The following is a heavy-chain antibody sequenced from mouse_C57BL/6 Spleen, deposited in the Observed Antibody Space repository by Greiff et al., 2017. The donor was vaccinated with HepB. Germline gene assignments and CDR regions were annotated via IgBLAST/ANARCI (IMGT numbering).Heavy chain of an antibody. CDR2: INPNNGGT. J-gene: IGHJ4*01. CDR1: GYTFTDYY. D-gene: IGHD2-3*01. V-gene: IGHV1-26*01. Sequence: EVQLQQSGPELVKPGASVKISCKASGYTFTDYYMNWVKQSHGKSLEWIGDINPNNGGTSYNQKFKGKATLTVDKSSSTAYMELRSLTSEDSAVYYCARLWLLRWMDYWGQGTSVTVSS. CDR3: ARLWLLRWMDY.